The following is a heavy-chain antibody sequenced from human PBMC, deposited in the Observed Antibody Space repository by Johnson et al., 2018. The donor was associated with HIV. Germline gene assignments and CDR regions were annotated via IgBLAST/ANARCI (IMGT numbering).Heavy chain of an antibody. V-gene: IGHV3-7*02. CDR3: ARAGIVVLPAGAFDI. CDR2: IRQDGSEK. Sequence: EVQLVESGGGVVQPGRSLRLSCAASEFTFSSNWMTWVRQAPGKGLEWVASIRQDGSEKYYVDSVKGRFTISRDNAKNSLYLQMNSLRAEDAAVYYCARAGIVVLPAGAFDIWGQGTMVSVSS. J-gene: IGHJ3*02. CDR1: EFTFSSNW. D-gene: IGHD2-2*01.